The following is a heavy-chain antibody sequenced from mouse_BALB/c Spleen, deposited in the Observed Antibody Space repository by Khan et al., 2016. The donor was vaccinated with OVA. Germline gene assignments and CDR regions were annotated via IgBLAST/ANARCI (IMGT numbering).Heavy chain of an antibody. D-gene: IGHD3-1*01. CDR1: GYTFPNYW. CDR3: TRLGYSYRSTFVY. V-gene: IGHV1-7*01. CDR2: INPSTDYT. J-gene: IGHJ2*01. Sequence: QVQLKESGAELAKPGASVRMSCKASGYTFPNYWMHWVKQGPGQGLEWIGYINPSTDYTEYNQKFKDKATLTADKSSSTAYMQLSSLTSEDSAVYYCTRLGYSYRSTFVYWGQGTTLTVSS.